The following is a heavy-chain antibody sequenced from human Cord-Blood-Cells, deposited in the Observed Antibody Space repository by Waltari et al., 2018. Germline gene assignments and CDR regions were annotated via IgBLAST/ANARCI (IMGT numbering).Heavy chain of an antibody. Sequence: EVQLVESGGGLVQPGGSLRLSCAASGFTFSSYWMSWVRPAPGKGLEWVANIKQDGSEKYYVDSVKGRFTISRDNAKNSLYLQMNSLRAEDTAVYYCASVVAAAGILYFDYWGQGTLVTVSS. D-gene: IGHD6-13*01. J-gene: IGHJ4*02. CDR3: ASVVAAAGILYFDY. CDR1: GFTFSSYW. CDR2: IKQDGSEK. V-gene: IGHV3-7*01.